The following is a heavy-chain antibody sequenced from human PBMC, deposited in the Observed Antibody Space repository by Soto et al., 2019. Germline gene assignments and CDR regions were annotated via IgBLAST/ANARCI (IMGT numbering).Heavy chain of an antibody. CDR3: ATELGENPAIPFDA. V-gene: IGHV1-69*01. CDR2: IIPLFGTA. J-gene: IGHJ4*02. D-gene: IGHD2-21*01. CDR1: GVTFSSET. Sequence: QVQLVQSGADVKKPGSSVKVSCQASGVTFSSETLGWVRQAPGQGLEWVGGIIPLFGTASYAQKFQGRVTITADESTSTCYMELSSLRSDDTSVYFCATELGENPAIPFDAWGQGTQVTVSS.